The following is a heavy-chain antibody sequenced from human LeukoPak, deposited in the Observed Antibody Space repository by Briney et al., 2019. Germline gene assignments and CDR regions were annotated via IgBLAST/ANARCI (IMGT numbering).Heavy chain of an antibody. V-gene: IGHV3-30*03. Sequence: GGSLRLSCAASGFTLSSYGMHWVRQAPGKGLEWVAVISYDGSNKYYADSVKGRFTISRDNSKNTLYLQMNSLRAEDTAVYYCATYYDYVWGSSYYFDYWGQGTLVTVSS. CDR2: ISYDGSNK. CDR1: GFTLSSYG. D-gene: IGHD3-16*01. J-gene: IGHJ4*02. CDR3: ATYYDYVWGSSYYFDY.